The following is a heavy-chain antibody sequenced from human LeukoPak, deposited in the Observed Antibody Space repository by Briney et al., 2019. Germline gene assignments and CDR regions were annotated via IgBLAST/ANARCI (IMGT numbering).Heavy chain of an antibody. Sequence: GRSLRLSCAASGFTFSSYGMHWVRQAPGKGLGWGAVISYDGSNKYYADSVKGRFTISKDNSKNTLYLQMNSLRAEDTGVYYCAKVHGYSYGRFDYWGQGTPGTVSS. V-gene: IGHV3-30*18. CDR2: ISYDGSNK. D-gene: IGHD5-18*01. CDR1: GFTFSSYG. CDR3: AKVHGYSYGRFDY. J-gene: IGHJ4*02.